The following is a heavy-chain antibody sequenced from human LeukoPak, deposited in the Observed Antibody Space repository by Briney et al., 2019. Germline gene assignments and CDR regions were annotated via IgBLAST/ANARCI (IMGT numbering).Heavy chain of an antibody. Sequence: GGSLRLSCAASGFTFSSYAMSWVRQAPGKGLEWVSAISGSGGSTYYADSVKGRFTISRDNPKNTLYLQMNSLRAEDTAVYYCAKDPCSGGSCYPEFNYWGQGTLVTVSS. CDR1: GFTFSSYA. D-gene: IGHD2-15*01. V-gene: IGHV3-23*01. J-gene: IGHJ4*02. CDR2: ISGSGGST. CDR3: AKDPCSGGSCYPEFNY.